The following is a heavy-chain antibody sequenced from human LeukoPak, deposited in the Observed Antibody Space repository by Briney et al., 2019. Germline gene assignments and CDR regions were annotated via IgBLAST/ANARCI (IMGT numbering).Heavy chain of an antibody. CDR2: MYHSGST. CDR3: ARAPRRSSWYDS. D-gene: IGHD1-14*01. J-gene: IGHJ5*01. V-gene: IGHV4-38-2*02. Sequence: SETLSLPCSVSGYYISNGYYLGWIRQPPRKGPEWIGTMYHSGSTYYTPSLQSRVTISIDTSTNEVSLRLTSVTATDTAVYFCARAPRRSSWYDSWGQGTLVTVSS. CDR1: GYYISNGYY.